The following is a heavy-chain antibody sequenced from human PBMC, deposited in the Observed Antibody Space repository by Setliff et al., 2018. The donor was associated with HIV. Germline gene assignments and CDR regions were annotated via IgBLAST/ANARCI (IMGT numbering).Heavy chain of an antibody. D-gene: IGHD2-21*01. V-gene: IGHV1-2*06. CDR3: ATSTLGWSDDAFDI. CDR1: GYTFNTYY. Sequence: ASVKVSCKASGYTFNTYYIHWVRQAPGQGLEWIGRINPNSGCTNYAQRFQGRDTMTRNTAISTAYMELRRLKSEDTAVYYCATSTLGWSDDAFDIWGQGTMVTVSS. CDR2: INPNSGCT. J-gene: IGHJ3*02.